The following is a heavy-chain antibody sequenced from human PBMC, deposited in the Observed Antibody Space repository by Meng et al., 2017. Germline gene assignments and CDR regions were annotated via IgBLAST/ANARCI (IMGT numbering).Heavy chain of an antibody. CDR2: IIPIFGTA. Sequence: QGRQVQSGGGWKKPGSWVKVSCKASGGTFSSYAISWVRQAPGQGLEWMGGIIPIFGTANYAQKFQGRVTITADESTSTAYMELSSLRSEDTAVYYCAREGPCGGDCSGFDYWGQGTLVTVSS. V-gene: IGHV1-69*01. CDR1: GGTFSSYA. J-gene: IGHJ4*02. D-gene: IGHD2-21*02. CDR3: AREGPCGGDCSGFDY.